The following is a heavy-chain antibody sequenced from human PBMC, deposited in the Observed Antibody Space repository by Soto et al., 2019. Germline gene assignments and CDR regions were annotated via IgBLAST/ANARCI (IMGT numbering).Heavy chain of an antibody. CDR3: ARGALPGGSWSYGPRFKLFFDY. J-gene: IGHJ4*02. D-gene: IGHD1-26*01. V-gene: IGHV4-4*02. Sequence: QVQLQESGPGLVKPSETLSLTCAVSGGSISSSNWWSWVRQPPGKGLEWIGEIYHTGSTNYNPSLKSRVTISVDNSKNLFSLNLNSVTAADTAVYYCARGALPGGSWSYGPRFKLFFDYWGQGTLVTVSS. CDR1: GGSISSSNW. CDR2: IYHTGST.